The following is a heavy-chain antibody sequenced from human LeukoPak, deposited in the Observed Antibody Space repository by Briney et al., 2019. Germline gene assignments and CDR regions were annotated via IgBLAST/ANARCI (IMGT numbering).Heavy chain of an antibody. Sequence: ALVKVSCKASGYTFTGYYMHWVRQAPGQGLEWMGWINPNSGGTNYAQKFQGRVTMTRDTSISTAYMELSRLRSDDTAVYYCARDLAAAGLYFDYWGQGTLVTVSS. CDR3: ARDLAAAGLYFDY. CDR1: GYTFTGYY. D-gene: IGHD6-13*01. V-gene: IGHV1-2*02. J-gene: IGHJ4*02. CDR2: INPNSGGT.